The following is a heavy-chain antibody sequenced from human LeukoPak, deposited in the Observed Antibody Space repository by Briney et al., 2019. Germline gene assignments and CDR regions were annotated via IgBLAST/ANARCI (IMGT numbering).Heavy chain of an antibody. Sequence: GSSLRLSCEASGFTFSSYGMHWVRQAPGKGLEWVAVISYDGSNKYYADSVKGRFTISRDNSKNTLYMQLNSLRAEDTAVYYCAKDTTTVVPYYFDYWGQGTLVSVSS. J-gene: IGHJ4*02. CDR2: ISYDGSNK. CDR1: GFTFSSYG. CDR3: AKDTTTVVPYYFDY. D-gene: IGHD4-23*01. V-gene: IGHV3-30*18.